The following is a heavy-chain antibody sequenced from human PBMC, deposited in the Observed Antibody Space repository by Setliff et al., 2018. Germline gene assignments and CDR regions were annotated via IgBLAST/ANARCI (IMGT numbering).Heavy chain of an antibody. Sequence: PGGSLRLSCAASGFTFSRYGMHWVRQPPGKGLEWVAVIYYDGSNTHYTDSVEGRFTISRDNAKNSLYLQMNSLRAEDTAVYYCARDWRIAARPRDAFDIWGQGTMVTVSS. V-gene: IGHV3-33*01. CDR3: ARDWRIAARPRDAFDI. D-gene: IGHD6-6*01. J-gene: IGHJ3*02. CDR1: GFTFSRYG. CDR2: IYYDGSNT.